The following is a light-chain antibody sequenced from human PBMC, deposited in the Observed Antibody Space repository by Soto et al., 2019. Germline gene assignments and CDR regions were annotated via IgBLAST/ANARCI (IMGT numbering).Light chain of an antibody. Sequence: EIVLTQSPGTLSLSTGERATLSCRASQSVSSSYLAWYQQKPGQAPRLLIYGASSRATGIPDRFSGSGSGTDFTLTISRLEPEDFAVYYCQQYGSLITFGQGTRLEI. CDR2: GAS. J-gene: IGKJ5*01. V-gene: IGKV3-20*01. CDR1: QSVSSSY. CDR3: QQYGSLIT.